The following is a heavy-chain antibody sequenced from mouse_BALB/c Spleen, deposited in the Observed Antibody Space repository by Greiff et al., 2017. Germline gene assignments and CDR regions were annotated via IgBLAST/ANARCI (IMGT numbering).Heavy chain of an antibody. CDR2: ISNGGGST. CDR3: ARTGTGFDY. CDR1: GFTFSSYT. V-gene: IGHV5-12-2*01. Sequence: EVKLQESGGGLVQPGGSLKLSCAASGFTFSSYTMSWVRQTPEKRLEWVAYISNGGGSTYYPDTVKGRFTISRDNAKNTLYLQMSSLKSEDTAMYYCARTGTGFDYWGQGTTLTVSS. J-gene: IGHJ2*01. D-gene: IGHD4-1*01.